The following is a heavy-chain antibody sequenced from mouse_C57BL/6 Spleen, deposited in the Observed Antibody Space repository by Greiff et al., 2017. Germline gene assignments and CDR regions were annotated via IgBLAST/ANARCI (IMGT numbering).Heavy chain of an antibody. CDR2: ISYDGSN. D-gene: IGHD3-3*01. V-gene: IGHV3-6*01. CDR3: AREGDEAVDY. Sequence: EVQLKESGPGLVKPSQSLSLTCSVTGYSITSGYYWNWIRQFPGNKLEWMGYISYDGSNNYNPSLKNRISITRDTSKNQFFLKLNSVTTEDTATYYCAREGDEAVDYWGQGTSVTVSS. J-gene: IGHJ4*01. CDR1: GYSITSGYY.